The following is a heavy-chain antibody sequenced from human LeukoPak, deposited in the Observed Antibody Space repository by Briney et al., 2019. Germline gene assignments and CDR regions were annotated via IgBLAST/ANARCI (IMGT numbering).Heavy chain of an antibody. CDR2: TNPNSGGT. V-gene: IGHV1-2*02. D-gene: IGHD1-26*01. CDR3: ARDSGSLDAFDI. Sequence: ASVKVSCKASGYTFTGYYMHWVRQAPGQGLEWMGWTNPNSGGTNYAQKFQGRVTMTRDTSISTAYMELSRLRSDDTAVYYCARDSGSLDAFDIWGQGTMVTVSS. J-gene: IGHJ3*02. CDR1: GYTFTGYY.